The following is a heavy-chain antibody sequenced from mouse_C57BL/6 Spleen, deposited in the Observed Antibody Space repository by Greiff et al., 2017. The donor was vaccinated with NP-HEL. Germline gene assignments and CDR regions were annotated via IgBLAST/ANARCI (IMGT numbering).Heavy chain of an antibody. J-gene: IGHJ3*01. CDR1: GFNIKDDY. CDR2: IDPENGDT. Sequence: EVQLQQSGAELVRPGASVKLSCTASGFNIKDDYMHWVKQRPEQGLEWIGWIDPENGDTEYASKFQGKATITADTSSNTAYLQLSSLTSEDTAVYYCKGLRRGFAYWGQGTLVTVSA. D-gene: IGHD2-4*01. V-gene: IGHV14-4*01. CDR3: KGLRRGFAY.